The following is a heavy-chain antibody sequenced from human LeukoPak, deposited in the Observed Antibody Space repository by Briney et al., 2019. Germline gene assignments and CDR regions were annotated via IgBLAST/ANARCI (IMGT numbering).Heavy chain of an antibody. CDR1: GYTFTSYD. V-gene: IGHV1-8*01. CDR3: AKPARGDYVGRRAFDI. D-gene: IGHD4-17*01. J-gene: IGHJ3*02. Sequence: ASVKVSCKASGYTFTSYDINWVRQATGQGLEWMGWMNPNSGSTGYAQKFQGRVTMTRNTSISTAYMELSSLRSEDTAVYYCAKPARGDYVGRRAFDIWGQGTMVTVSS. CDR2: MNPNSGST.